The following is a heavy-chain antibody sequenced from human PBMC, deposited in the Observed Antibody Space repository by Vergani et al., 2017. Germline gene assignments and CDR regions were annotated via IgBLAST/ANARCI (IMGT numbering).Heavy chain of an antibody. CDR1: GFTFSSYG. CDR3: ARDRVGVAATPRNWFDP. D-gene: IGHD2-15*01. CDR2: IWYDGSNK. Sequence: QVQLVESGGGVVQPGRSLRLSCAASGFTFSSYGMHWVRQAPGKGLEWVAVIWYDGSNKYYADSVKGRFTISRDNSKNTLYLQMNSLRAEDTAVYYCARDRVGVAATPRNWFDPWGQGTLVTVSS. V-gene: IGHV3-33*01. J-gene: IGHJ5*02.